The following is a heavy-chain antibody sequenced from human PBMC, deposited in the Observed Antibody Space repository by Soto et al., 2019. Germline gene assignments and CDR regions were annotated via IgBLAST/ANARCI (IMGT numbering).Heavy chain of an antibody. J-gene: IGHJ4*02. Sequence: QVQLVPSGAEVKKPGASVTVSYKASGYTFTSYGISWVRQAPRQGLAWMGWISAYNGNTNYAPKQPARVTMTTDATRSTAYTELSSRRAADTALYYCARDRERFLVGFLLKGPDNVFDCWGQGTLVSVSS. CDR2: ISAYNGNT. CDR3: ARDRERFLVGFLLKGPDNVFDC. D-gene: IGHD3-3*01. V-gene: IGHV1-18*04. CDR1: GYTFTSYG.